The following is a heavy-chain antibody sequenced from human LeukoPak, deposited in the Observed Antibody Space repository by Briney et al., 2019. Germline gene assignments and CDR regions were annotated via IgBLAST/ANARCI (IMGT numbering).Heavy chain of an antibody. Sequence: GGALRLSRVPSLLWLHRYSIRWVRQAPAKGQECVSGISGSGGSTHYADSVKSRCINSRDNATNTLYLQMNTLRVEETAVDYCAKGHSDYGTGFDYWGQGTLVTVSS. CDR1: LLWLHRYS. CDR3: AKGHSDYGTGFDY. CDR2: ISGSGGST. D-gene: IGHD4-17*01. J-gene: IGHJ4*02. V-gene: IGHV3-23*01.